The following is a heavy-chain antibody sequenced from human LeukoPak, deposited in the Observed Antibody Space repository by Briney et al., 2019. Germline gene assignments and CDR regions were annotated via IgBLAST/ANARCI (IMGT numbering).Heavy chain of an antibody. V-gene: IGHV3-21*01. Sequence: GGSLRLSCAASGFTFSVYSTSWVRQAPGKGLEWVSSISDDSNYIYYADSVEGRFTISRDNAKNSLYLQMNSLRAEDTAVYYCANHLACGSTHCPPFDYWGQGTLVTVSS. CDR2: ISDDSNYI. CDR3: ANHLACGSTHCPPFDY. CDR1: GFTFSVYS. D-gene: IGHD2-2*01. J-gene: IGHJ4*02.